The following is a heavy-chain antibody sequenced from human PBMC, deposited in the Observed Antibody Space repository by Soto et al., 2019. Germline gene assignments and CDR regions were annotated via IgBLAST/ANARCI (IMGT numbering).Heavy chain of an antibody. J-gene: IGHJ6*02. D-gene: IGHD3-10*01. CDR2: ISWNGGSI. Sequence: EVQLVESGGGLEQPGGSLRLSCAASGFIFDDYAMHWVRQAPGKGLEWVAGISWNGGSIGYAESVQARFTISRDNAKKCVEWQMNGLRDEDTGLYYCGKDISGRGGFYYYYGLDVWGQGTTVTVSS. CDR1: GFIFDDYA. V-gene: IGHV3-9*01. CDR3: GKDISGRGGFYYYYGLDV.